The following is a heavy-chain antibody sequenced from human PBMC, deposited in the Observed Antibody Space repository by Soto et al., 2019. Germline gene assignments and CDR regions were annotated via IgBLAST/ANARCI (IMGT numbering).Heavy chain of an antibody. CDR3: ARGRRDDYGDPDYFDY. V-gene: IGHV4-31*01. CDR1: GVSISSGGYY. D-gene: IGHD4-17*01. CDR2: IYYSGST. Sequence: QVQLQESGPGLVKPSQTLSLTCNVSGVSISSGGYYWSWLRQHPAKGLEWIGHIYYSGSTYYNPSLKGPVTITVDTSKNQFSLRLSSVTAADTAVYYCARGRRDDYGDPDYFDYWGQGALVTVSS. J-gene: IGHJ4*02.